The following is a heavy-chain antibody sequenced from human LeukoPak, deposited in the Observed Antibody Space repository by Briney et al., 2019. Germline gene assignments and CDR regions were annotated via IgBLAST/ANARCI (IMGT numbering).Heavy chain of an antibody. V-gene: IGHV1-8*01. D-gene: IGHD3-22*01. CDR1: GYTFTSYD. J-gene: IGHJ5*02. CDR2: MNPNSGNT. CDR3: ARMSYYDSSGDNWFDP. Sequence: ASVKVSCKASGYTFTSYDINWVRQATGQGLEWMGWMNPNSGNTGYAQKFQGRVTMTRDTSISTAYMQLSSLRSEDTAVYYCARMSYYDSSGDNWFDPWGQGTLVTVSS.